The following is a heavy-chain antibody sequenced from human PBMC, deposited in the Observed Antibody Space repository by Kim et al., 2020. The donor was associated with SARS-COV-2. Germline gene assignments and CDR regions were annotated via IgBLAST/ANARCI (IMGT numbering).Heavy chain of an antibody. Sequence: GGSLRLSCAASGFTLSSHDMHWVRQATGKGLEWVSAIGSAGATYYAGSVKGRFTISRENAKNSLYLQMYALRAGDTAVYYCAGALYSSGWSAFHIWGQGTMVTVSS. CDR1: GFTLSSHD. CDR2: IGSAGAT. D-gene: IGHD6-19*01. V-gene: IGHV3-13*04. CDR3: AGALYSSGWSAFHI. J-gene: IGHJ3*02.